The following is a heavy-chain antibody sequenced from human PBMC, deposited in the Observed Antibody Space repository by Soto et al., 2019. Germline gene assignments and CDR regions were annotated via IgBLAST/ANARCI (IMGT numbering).Heavy chain of an antibody. CDR1: GFTFSSCG. J-gene: IGHJ4*02. D-gene: IGHD6-19*01. Sequence: GGSLRLSCAASGFTFSSCGMHWVRQAPGKGLEWVAVIWSDGGTKYYADSVKGRLTISRDNSKNTLFLQMNSLRAEDTAVYYCARVPYSSGWYYFDYWGQGTLVTVS. V-gene: IGHV3-33*01. CDR3: ARVPYSSGWYYFDY. CDR2: IWSDGGTK.